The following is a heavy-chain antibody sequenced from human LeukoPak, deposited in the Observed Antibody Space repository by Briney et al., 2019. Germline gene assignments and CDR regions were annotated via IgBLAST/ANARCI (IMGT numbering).Heavy chain of an antibody. D-gene: IGHD3-10*01. CDR1: GFIFSSYA. CDR2: ISGSGGST. J-gene: IGHJ4*02. CDR3: AKAGMVRGVIKGY. V-gene: IGHV3-23*01. Sequence: PGGSLRLSCAASGFIFSSYAMSWVRQAPGKGLEWVSAISGSGGSTYYADSVKGRFTISRDNSKNTLYLQMNSLRAEDTAVYYCAKAGMVRGVIKGYWGQGTLVTVSS.